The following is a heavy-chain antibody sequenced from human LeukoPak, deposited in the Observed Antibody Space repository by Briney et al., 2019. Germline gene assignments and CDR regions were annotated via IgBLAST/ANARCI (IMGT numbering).Heavy chain of an antibody. CDR3: ARDGHRRYHYDSSGREDAFDM. CDR1: GYTFTNYG. V-gene: IGHV1-18*01. Sequence: ASVKVSCKASGYTFTNYGISCVRQAPGQGLEWMGWISGYNGYTNYAQKLQGRVTMTTDTSTSTAYMEVRSLRSDDTAVYYCARDGHRRYHYDSSGREDAFDMWGQGTMVTVSS. D-gene: IGHD3-22*01. CDR2: ISGYNGYT. J-gene: IGHJ3*02.